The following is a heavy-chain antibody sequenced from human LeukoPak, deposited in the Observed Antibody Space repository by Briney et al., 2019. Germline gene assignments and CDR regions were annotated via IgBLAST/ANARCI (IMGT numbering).Heavy chain of an antibody. CDR2: MNPNSGNT. J-gene: IGHJ6*03. CDR1: GYTFTSYD. V-gene: IGHV1-8*01. Sequence: ASVKVSCKASGYTFTSYDINWVRQATGQGLEWMGWMNPNSGNTGYAQKFQGRVTMTTNTYISTAYMELSSLRSEDTDVYYCVSLGLWICAPLGEGDYYYMDVWGKGTTVTISS. D-gene: IGHD5-18*01. CDR3: VSLGLWICAPLGEGDYYYMDV.